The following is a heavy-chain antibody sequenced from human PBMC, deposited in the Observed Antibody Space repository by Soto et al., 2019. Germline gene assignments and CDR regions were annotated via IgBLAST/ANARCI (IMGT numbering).Heavy chain of an antibody. Sequence: EVQLVESGGGLVQPGGSLRLSCAASGFSFSTYAMDWVRQAPGQGLEWVSYISPSSSNIRYADSVKGRFTISRDNAKTSVFLHMNSLRDDDTAVYYCARDPSRGSDWARYLDLWGRGTLVTVSS. CDR1: GFSFSTYA. CDR3: ARDPSRGSDWARYLDL. D-gene: IGHD1-26*01. J-gene: IGHJ2*01. CDR2: ISPSSSNI. V-gene: IGHV3-48*02.